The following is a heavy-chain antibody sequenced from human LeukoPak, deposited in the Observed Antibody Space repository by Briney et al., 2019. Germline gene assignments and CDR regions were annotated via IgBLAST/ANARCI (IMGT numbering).Heavy chain of an antibody. CDR2: ISSSGSTI. D-gene: IGHD3-10*01. Sequence: PGGSLRLSCAASGFTFSDYYMSWIRQAPGKGLEWVSYISSSGSTIYYADSVKGRFTISRDNSKNTLYLQMNSLRAEDTAVYYCASNYYYGSGSYLYVYYYYMDVWGKGTTVTVSS. V-gene: IGHV3-11*04. CDR1: GFTFSDYY. J-gene: IGHJ6*03. CDR3: ASNYYYGSGSYLYVYYYYMDV.